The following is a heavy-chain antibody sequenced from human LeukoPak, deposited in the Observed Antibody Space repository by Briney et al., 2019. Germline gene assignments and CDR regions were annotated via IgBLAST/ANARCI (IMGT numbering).Heavy chain of an antibody. CDR2: INPNSGGT. V-gene: IGHV1-2*02. CDR1: GYTFTSYG. D-gene: IGHD2-2*01. Sequence: ASVKVSCKASGYTFTSYGISWVRQAPGQGLEWMGWINPNSGGTNYAQKFQGRVTMTRDTSISTAYMELSRLRSDDTAVYYCARDRGRFVVVPAAIVYWGQGTLVTVSS. J-gene: IGHJ4*02. CDR3: ARDRGRFVVVPAAIVY.